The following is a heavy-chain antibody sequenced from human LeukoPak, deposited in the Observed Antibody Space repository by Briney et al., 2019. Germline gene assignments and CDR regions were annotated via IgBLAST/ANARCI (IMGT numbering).Heavy chain of an antibody. V-gene: IGHV3-30-3*01. CDR2: ISYDGSNK. Sequence: GGSLRLSCAASGFTFSSYAMHWVRQAPGKGLEWVAVISYDGSNKYYADSVKGRFTISRDNSKNTLYLQMNSLRAEDTAVYYCARDGPSWVLDYYYYMDVWGKGTTVTVSS. J-gene: IGHJ6*03. CDR1: GFTFSSYA. CDR3: ARDGPSWVLDYYYYMDV. D-gene: IGHD6-13*01.